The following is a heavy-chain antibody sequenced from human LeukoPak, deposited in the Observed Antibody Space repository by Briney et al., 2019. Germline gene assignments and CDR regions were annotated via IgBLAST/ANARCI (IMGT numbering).Heavy chain of an antibody. J-gene: IGHJ4*02. CDR1: GFTFSSYG. D-gene: IGHD2-2*01. CDR2: ISYDGSNK. CDR3: AKEVIVVVPAAIYYFDY. V-gene: IGHV3-30*18. Sequence: GSLRLSCAASGFTFSSYGMHWARQAPGKGLEWVAVISYDGSNKYYADSVKGRFTISRDNSKNTLYLQMNSLRAEDTAVYYCAKEVIVVVPAAIYYFDYWGQGTLVTVSS.